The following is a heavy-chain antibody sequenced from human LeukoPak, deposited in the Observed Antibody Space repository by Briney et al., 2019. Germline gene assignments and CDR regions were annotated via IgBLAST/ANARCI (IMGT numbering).Heavy chain of an antibody. D-gene: IGHD3-10*01. J-gene: IGHJ5*02. Sequence: GGSLRRSCAASGFTFSSYGMHWVRQAPGKGLEWVAVISYDGSNKYYADSVKGRFTISRDNSKNTLYLQMNSLRAEDTAVYYCARDKNRGYMVRGVKFHLFDPWGQGTLVTVSS. V-gene: IGHV3-30*19. CDR1: GFTFSSYG. CDR2: ISYDGSNK. CDR3: ARDKNRGYMVRGVKFHLFDP.